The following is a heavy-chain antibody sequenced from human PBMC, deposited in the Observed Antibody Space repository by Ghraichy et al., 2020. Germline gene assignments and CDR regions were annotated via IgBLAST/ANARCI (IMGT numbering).Heavy chain of an antibody. CDR2: IYTSGST. D-gene: IGHD4-17*01. CDR3: ARALRDGDPFDY. CDR1: GGSISSGSYY. Sequence: SETLSLTCTVSGGSISSGSYYWSWIRQPAGKGLEWIGRIYTSGSTNYNPSLKSRVTISVDTSKNQFSLKLSSVTAADTAVYYCARALRDGDPFDYWGQGTLVTVSS. V-gene: IGHV4-61*02. J-gene: IGHJ4*02.